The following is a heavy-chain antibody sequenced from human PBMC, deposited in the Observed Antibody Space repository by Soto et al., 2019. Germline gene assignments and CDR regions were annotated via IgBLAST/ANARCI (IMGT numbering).Heavy chain of an antibody. CDR1: GGSITSYF. D-gene: IGHD3-10*01. V-gene: IGHV4-4*07. CDR2: LYTSGST. Sequence: XATLSLTFSVSGGSITSYFWSWIRQPAGKGLEWIGRLYTSGSTNYNPSLQSRVTMSADTSKNQFSLKLSSVTAADTAVYYCAREGGNIIRGVPQDGMDVCGQGTTVTVSS. CDR3: AREGGNIIRGVPQDGMDV. J-gene: IGHJ6*02.